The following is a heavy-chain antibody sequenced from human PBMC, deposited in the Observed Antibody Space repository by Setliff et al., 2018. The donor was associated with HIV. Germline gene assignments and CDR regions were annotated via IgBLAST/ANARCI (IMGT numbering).Heavy chain of an antibody. Sequence: SETLSLTCTVSGDSISSDFYWGWIRQPPGKGLEWIASIYHSGNTYYMPSLQSRVTISVDMSKNQFSLKLNSVTAADTAVYYCARCYSSSWYEVLYYFDYDSSAYYHPVWGQGTLVTVSA. D-gene: IGHD3-22*01. CDR3: ARCYSSSWYEVLYYFDYDSSAYYHPV. CDR2: IYHSGNT. V-gene: IGHV4-38-2*02. J-gene: IGHJ4*02. CDR1: GDSISSDFY.